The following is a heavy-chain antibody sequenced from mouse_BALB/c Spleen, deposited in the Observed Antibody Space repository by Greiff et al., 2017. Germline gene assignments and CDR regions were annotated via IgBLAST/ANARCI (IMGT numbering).Heavy chain of an antibody. V-gene: IGHV1-31*01. CDR2: INPYNGAT. CDR3: ERSGLDYGSSFYAMDY. D-gene: IGHD1-1*01. Sequence: VQLQQSGPELVKPGASVKISCKASGYSFTGYYMHWVKQSHVKSLEWIGRINPYNGATSYNQNFKDKASLTVDKSSSTAYMELHSLTSEDSAVYDSERSGLDYGSSFYAMDYWGQGTSVTV. CDR1: GYSFTGYY. J-gene: IGHJ4*01.